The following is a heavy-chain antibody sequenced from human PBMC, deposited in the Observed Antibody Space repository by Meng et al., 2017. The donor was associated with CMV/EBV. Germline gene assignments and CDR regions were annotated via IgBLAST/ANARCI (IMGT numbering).Heavy chain of an antibody. V-gene: IGHV4-34*01. Sequence: SETLSLTCAVYGGSFSGYYWSWIRQPPGKGLEWIGEINHSGSTNYNPSLKGRVTISVDTSKNQFSLKLSSVTAADTAVYYCARGSLSVSAVDYWGQGTLVTVSS. CDR2: INHSGST. D-gene: IGHD6-19*01. J-gene: IGHJ4*02. CDR3: ARGSLSVSAVDY. CDR1: GGSFSGYY.